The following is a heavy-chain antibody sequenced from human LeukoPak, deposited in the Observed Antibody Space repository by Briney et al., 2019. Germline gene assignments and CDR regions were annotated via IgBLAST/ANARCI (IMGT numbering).Heavy chain of an antibody. CDR1: GFTFSDHY. CDR2: ISSSGSTI. Sequence: GGSLRLSCAASGFTFSDHYMDWIRQAPGKGLEWVSYISSSGSTIYYADSVKGRFTISRDNAKNSLYLQMNSLRAEDTAVYYCARDYGPYYDSSGLVDYWGQGTLVTVSS. CDR3: ARDYGPYYDSSGLVDY. J-gene: IGHJ4*02. V-gene: IGHV3-11*01. D-gene: IGHD3-22*01.